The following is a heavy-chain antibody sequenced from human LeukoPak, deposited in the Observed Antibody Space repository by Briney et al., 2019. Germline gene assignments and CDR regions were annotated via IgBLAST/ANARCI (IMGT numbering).Heavy chain of an antibody. D-gene: IGHD6-19*01. V-gene: IGHV3-21*04. CDR1: GFTFSSYS. Sequence: KSGGSLRLSCAASGFTFSSYSMNWVRQAPGKGLEWVSSISTSSSYIYYADSVKGRFTISRDNAKNSLYLQMNSLRAEDTALYYCARGSGGAVPGKFDYWGQGTLVTVSS. CDR3: ARGSGGAVPGKFDY. J-gene: IGHJ4*02. CDR2: ISTSSSYI.